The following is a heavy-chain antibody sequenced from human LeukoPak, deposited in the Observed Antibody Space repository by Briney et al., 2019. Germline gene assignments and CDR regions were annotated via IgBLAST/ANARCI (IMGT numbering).Heavy chain of an antibody. CDR2: ISGSGGST. J-gene: IGHJ6*02. V-gene: IGHV3-23*01. Sequence: PGGSLRLSCAASGFTFSSYAMSWVRQAPGKGLEWVSAISGSGGSTYYADSVKGRFTISRDNSKDTLYLQMNSLRAEDTAVYYCAKSGAAAGDYYYYGMDVWGQGTTVTVSS. CDR3: AKSGAAAGDYYYYGMDV. CDR1: GFTFSSYA. D-gene: IGHD6-13*01.